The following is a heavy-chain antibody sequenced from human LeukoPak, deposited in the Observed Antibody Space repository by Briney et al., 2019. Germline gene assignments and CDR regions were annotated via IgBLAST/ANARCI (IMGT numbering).Heavy chain of an antibody. V-gene: IGHV1-69*04. CDR1: GGTFSSYA. D-gene: IGHD5-18*01. CDR2: IIPIFGIA. Sequence: GASVKVSCKASGGTFSSYAISWVRQAPGQGLEWMGRIIPIFGIANYAQKFQGRVTITADKSTSTAYMELSSLRSDDTAVYYCARVDTVGYYFDYWGQGTLVTVSP. CDR3: ARVDTVGYYFDY. J-gene: IGHJ4*02.